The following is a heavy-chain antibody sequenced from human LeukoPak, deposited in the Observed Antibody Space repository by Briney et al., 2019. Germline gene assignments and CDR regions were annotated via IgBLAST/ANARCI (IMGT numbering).Heavy chain of an antibody. J-gene: IGHJ4*02. CDR1: GGSISSYY. V-gene: IGHV4-59*08. D-gene: IGHD3-10*01. CDR2: IYYSGST. CDR3: ARHEVGLWFGEQGD. Sequence: SETLSLTCTVSGGSISSYYWSWIRQPPGKGLEWIGYIYYSGSTNYNPSLKSRVTISVDTSKNQFSLKLSSVTAADTAVYYRARHEVGLWFGEQGDWGQGTLVTVSS.